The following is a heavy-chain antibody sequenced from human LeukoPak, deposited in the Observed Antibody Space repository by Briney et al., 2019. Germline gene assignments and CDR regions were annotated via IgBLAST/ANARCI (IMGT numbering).Heavy chain of an antibody. D-gene: IGHD2-2*01. CDR3: AKDPPRRPAATNDY. J-gene: IGHJ4*02. CDR1: GFTFSSYG. V-gene: IGHV3-30*02. Sequence: GGSLTLSCAASGFTFSSYGMHWVRQAPGKELEWVAFIRYDGSNKYYADSVKGRSTISRDNSKNTLYLQMNSLRAEDTAVYYCAKDPPRRPAATNDYWGQGTLVTVSS. CDR2: IRYDGSNK.